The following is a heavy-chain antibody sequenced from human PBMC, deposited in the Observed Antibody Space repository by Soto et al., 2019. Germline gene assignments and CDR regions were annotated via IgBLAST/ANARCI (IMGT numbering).Heavy chain of an antibody. CDR3: ARDLGTTGTTGAFDI. V-gene: IGHV1-2*04. CDR2: INPNSGGT. D-gene: IGHD1-1*01. J-gene: IGHJ3*02. Sequence: ASVKVSCKASGYTFTGYYMHWVRQAPGQGLEWMGWINPNSGGTNYAQKLQGWVTMTRDTSISTAYMELSRLRSDDTAVYYCARDLGTTGTTGAFDIWGQGTMVTVSS. CDR1: GYTFTGYY.